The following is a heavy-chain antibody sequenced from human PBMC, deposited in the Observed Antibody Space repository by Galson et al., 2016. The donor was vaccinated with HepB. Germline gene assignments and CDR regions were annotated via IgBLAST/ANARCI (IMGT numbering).Heavy chain of an antibody. CDR1: GGSISSSSYY. V-gene: IGHV4-39*01. Sequence: SETLSLTCTVSGGSISSSSYYWGWIRQPPGKGLEWIGSIYYSGSTYYNPSLKSRVAISVDTSKNQFSLKLSSVTAADTAVYYWARQGSGSFNYYYYYYMDVWGKGTTVTVSS. CDR3: ARQGSGSFNYYYYYYMDV. J-gene: IGHJ6*03. CDR2: IYYSGST. D-gene: IGHD3-10*01.